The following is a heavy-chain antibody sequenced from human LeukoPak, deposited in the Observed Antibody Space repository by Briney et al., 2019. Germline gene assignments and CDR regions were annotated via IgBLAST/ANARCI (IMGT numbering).Heavy chain of an antibody. CDR2: ISYDGSNK. CDR1: GFTFSSYG. V-gene: IGHV3-30*03. Sequence: GGSLRLSCAASGFTFSSYGMHWVRQAPGKGLEWVAVISYDGSNKYYADSVKGRFTISRDNSKNTLYLQMNSLRAEDTAVYYCADIAAAGKYFQHWGQGTLVTVSS. D-gene: IGHD6-13*01. CDR3: ADIAAAGKYFQH. J-gene: IGHJ1*01.